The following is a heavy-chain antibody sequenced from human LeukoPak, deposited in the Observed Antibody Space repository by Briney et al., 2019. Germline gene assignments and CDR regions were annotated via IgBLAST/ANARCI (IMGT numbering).Heavy chain of an antibody. CDR2: ISYDGSNK. CDR1: GFTFDSYG. J-gene: IGHJ3*02. V-gene: IGHV3-30*18. D-gene: IGHD4-17*01. Sequence: GGSLRLSCAASGFTFDSYGMHWVRQAPGKGLEWVAVISYDGSNKYYVDSVKGRFTISRDNSKNTLYLQMNSLRPEDTAVYYCAKDRTYDYGTYDAFDIWGPGTMVTVSS. CDR3: AKDRTYDYGTYDAFDI.